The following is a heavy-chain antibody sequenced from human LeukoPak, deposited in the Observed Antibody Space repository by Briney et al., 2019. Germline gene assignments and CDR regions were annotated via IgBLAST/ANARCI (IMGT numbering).Heavy chain of an antibody. CDR2: ILASGSPT. Sequence: GGSLRLSCAASGFNFNSYTMNWVRQAPGKGLQWVANILASGSPTYYADSVKGRFIISRDNSKNTLYLQMSSLKTEDTAVYYCAKGRPTALGYCSSSICADYYFDPWGRGTLLTVSS. D-gene: IGHD2-2*01. J-gene: IGHJ2*01. V-gene: IGHV3-23*05. CDR3: AKGRPTALGYCSSSICADYYFDP. CDR1: GFNFNSYT.